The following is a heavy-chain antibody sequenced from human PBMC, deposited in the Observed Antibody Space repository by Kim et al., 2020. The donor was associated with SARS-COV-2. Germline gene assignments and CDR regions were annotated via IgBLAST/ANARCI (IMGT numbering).Heavy chain of an antibody. CDR1: GFTFNRNC. CDR3: ATRYYDSSGVYFFDY. D-gene: IGHD3-22*01. Sequence: GGSLRLSCEASGFTFNRNCMHWVRQGPGKGLVWVSRINNDGTTTNSADSEKGRFTISSDNAKNTLYLQMNSLRVEDTAVYYCATRYYDSSGVYFFDYWGQGSLVTVSS. CDR2: INNDGTTT. J-gene: IGHJ4*02. V-gene: IGHV3-74*01.